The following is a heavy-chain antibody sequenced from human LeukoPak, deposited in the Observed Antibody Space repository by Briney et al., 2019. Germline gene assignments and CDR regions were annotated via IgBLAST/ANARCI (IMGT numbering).Heavy chain of an antibody. CDR3: ASASVPQEYYYYYMDV. CDR1: GYTFTGYC. J-gene: IGHJ6*03. V-gene: IGHV1-2*02. Sequence: ASVKVSCKASGYTFTGYCMHWVRQAPGQGLEWMGWINPNSGGTNYAQKFQGRVTMTRDASISTAYMELSRLRSDDTAVYYCASASVPQEYYYYYMDVWGKGTTVTVSS. CDR2: INPNSGGT.